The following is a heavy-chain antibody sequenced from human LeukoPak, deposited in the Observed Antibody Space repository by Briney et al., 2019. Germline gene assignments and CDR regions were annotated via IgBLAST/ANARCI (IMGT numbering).Heavy chain of an antibody. D-gene: IGHD1-26*01. Sequence: PGGSLRLSCAASGFTFSSYSMNWVRQAPGKGLEWVSYISSSVSTIYYADSVKGRFTISRDNAKNSLYLQMNSLRAEDTAVYYCAREFVGTTSYYYYYMDVWGKGTTVTVCS. CDR2: ISSSVSTI. CDR1: GFTFSSYS. V-gene: IGHV3-48*01. J-gene: IGHJ6*03. CDR3: AREFVGTTSYYYYYMDV.